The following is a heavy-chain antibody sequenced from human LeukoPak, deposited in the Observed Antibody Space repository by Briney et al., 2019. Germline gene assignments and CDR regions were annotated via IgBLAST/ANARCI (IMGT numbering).Heavy chain of an antibody. V-gene: IGHV4-4*02. CDR3: AAAFDY. D-gene: IGHD6-25*01. CDR2: IYHTGTT. CDR1: GGSISSSNW. J-gene: IGHJ4*02. Sequence: SGTLSLTCAVSGGSISSSNWWSWVRQPPGKGLEWIGGIYHTGTTNYNPSLKSRISISVDTSKNQFSLELSSVTAADTAVYYCAAAFDYWGQGTLVTVSS.